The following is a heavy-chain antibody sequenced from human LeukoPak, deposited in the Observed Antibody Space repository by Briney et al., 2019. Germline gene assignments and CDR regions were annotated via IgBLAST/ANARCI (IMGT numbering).Heavy chain of an antibody. CDR3: ARVLGLYDYVWGSYRYTSPDY. J-gene: IGHJ4*02. V-gene: IGHV1-46*01. CDR1: GYTFTSYY. Sequence: ASVKVSCKASGYTFTSYYMHWVRQAPGQGLEWMGIINPSGGSTSYAQKFQGRVTMTTDTSTSTAYMELRSLRSDDTAVYYCARVLGLYDYVWGSYRYTSPDYWGQGTLVTVSS. D-gene: IGHD3-16*02. CDR2: INPSGGST.